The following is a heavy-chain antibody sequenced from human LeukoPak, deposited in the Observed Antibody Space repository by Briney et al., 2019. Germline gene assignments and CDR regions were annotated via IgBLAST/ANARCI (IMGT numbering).Heavy chain of an antibody. CDR1: GGSFSGYY. J-gene: IGHJ4*02. D-gene: IGHD6-6*01. CDR3: AGGAKYSSSILFY. Sequence: PSETLSLTCAVYGGSFSGYYWSWIRQPSGKGLEWIGEINHSGSTNYNPSLKSRVTISVDTSKNQFSLKLSSVTAADTAVYYCAGGAKYSSSILFYWGQGTLVTVSS. CDR2: INHSGST. V-gene: IGHV4-34*01.